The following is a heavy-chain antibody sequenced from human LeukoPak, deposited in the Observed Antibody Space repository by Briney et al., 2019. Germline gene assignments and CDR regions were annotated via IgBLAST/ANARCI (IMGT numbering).Heavy chain of an antibody. V-gene: IGHV3-33*06. CDR2: IWSDGNNK. Sequence: PGRSLRLSCVASGFTFSTYGMHWARQAPDKGLEWVAFIWSDGNNKFYADSVKGRFTISRDNSKNTLYLQMNSLRAEDTAVYYCAKPAVVPAAINAFDIWGQGTMVTVSS. J-gene: IGHJ3*02. CDR1: GFTFSTYG. CDR3: AKPAVVPAAINAFDI. D-gene: IGHD2-2*02.